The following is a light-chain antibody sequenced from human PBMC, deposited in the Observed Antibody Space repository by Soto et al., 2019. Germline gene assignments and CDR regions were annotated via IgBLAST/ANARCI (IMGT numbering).Light chain of an antibody. CDR2: GAS. CDR1: QSVSSSY. CDR3: QQYDNLPT. V-gene: IGKV3-20*01. J-gene: IGKJ4*01. Sequence: EIVLTQSPGTLSLSPGERGTLSCRASQSVSSSYLAWYQQKPGQAPRLLIYGASSRATGIPDRFSGSGSGTDFTFTISSLQPEDIATYYCQQYDNLPTFGGGTKVDIK.